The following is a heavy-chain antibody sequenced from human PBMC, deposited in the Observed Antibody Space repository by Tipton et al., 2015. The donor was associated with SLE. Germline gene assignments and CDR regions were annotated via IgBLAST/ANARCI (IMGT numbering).Heavy chain of an antibody. CDR3: AREESWYHYFDY. D-gene: IGHD6-13*01. CDR1: GRSISSGSYF. Sequence: TLSLTCTVSGRSISSGSYFWSWIQPPPGKGLEWIGYIYYSGSTNYNPSLKSRVTISVDTSKNQFSLKLSSVTAADTAVYYCAREESWYHYFDYWGQGTLVTVSS. CDR2: IYYSGST. J-gene: IGHJ4*02. V-gene: IGHV4-61*01.